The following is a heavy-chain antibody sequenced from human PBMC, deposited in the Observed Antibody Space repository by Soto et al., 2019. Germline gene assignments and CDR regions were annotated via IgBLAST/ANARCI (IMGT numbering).Heavy chain of an antibody. CDR2: ISAYNGNT. CDR3: ARSGVKAVGEIWFDP. J-gene: IGHJ5*02. D-gene: IGHD6-19*01. V-gene: IGHV1-18*04. CDR1: GYTFTSYG. Sequence: ASVKVSCKASGYTFTSYGISWVRQAPGQGLEWMGWISAYNGNTNYAQKLQGRVTMTTDTSTSTAYMELRSLRSDDTAVYYCARSGVKAVGEIWFDPWGQGPPVTVSS.